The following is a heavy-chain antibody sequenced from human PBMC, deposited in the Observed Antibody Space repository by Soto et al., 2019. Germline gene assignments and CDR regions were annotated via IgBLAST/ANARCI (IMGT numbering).Heavy chain of an antibody. J-gene: IGHJ6*02. CDR2: IFQTGST. V-gene: IGHV4-38-2*02. Sequence: LSLTCAVSGYSISSGYYWGWIRQPPGKGLEWIGSIFQTGSTYYNPSLKSRVTISLDTSKNQFSLNLNSVTAADTAVYYCVRDRRNNYVYYFGMDVWGQGTTVTVSS. CDR3: VRDRRNNYVYYFGMDV. CDR1: GYSISSGYY.